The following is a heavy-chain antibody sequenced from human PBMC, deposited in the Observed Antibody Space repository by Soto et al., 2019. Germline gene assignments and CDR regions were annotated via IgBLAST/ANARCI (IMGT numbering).Heavy chain of an antibody. J-gene: IGHJ6*02. CDR2: INPIPGTA. CDR1: GGTFSSYT. CDR3: ARDLPSMTFRSHGMDV. V-gene: IGHV1-69*08. D-gene: IGHD2-2*01. Sequence: SVKVSCKASGGTFSSYTIHWVRQAPGQGLEWMGRINPIPGTADYAQKFQGRVTMTADKSTSTAYMELRRLRHEDTAVYFCARDLPSMTFRSHGMDVWGQGTMVTVSS.